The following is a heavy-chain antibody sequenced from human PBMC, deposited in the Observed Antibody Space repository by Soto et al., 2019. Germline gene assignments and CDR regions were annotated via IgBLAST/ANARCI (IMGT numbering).Heavy chain of an antibody. V-gene: IGHV4-39*01. CDR1: GGSISSSSYY. D-gene: IGHD3-3*02. Sequence: SETLSLTCTVSGGSISSSSYYWGWIRHPPGKGLEWIGSIYYSASTYYNPSLKSRVTISVDTSKNQFSLKLSSVTAADTAVYYCASPKIAFYNWFDPWGQGTLVTVSS. CDR2: IYYSAST. J-gene: IGHJ5*02. CDR3: ASPKIAFYNWFDP.